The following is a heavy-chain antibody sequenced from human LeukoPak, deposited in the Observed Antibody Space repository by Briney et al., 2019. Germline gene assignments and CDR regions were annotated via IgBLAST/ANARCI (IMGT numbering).Heavy chain of an antibody. CDR2: LSKSGNT. J-gene: IGHJ3*02. Sequence: PSETLSLTCTVSLGSLSSYYWSWIPLPPPKGLEWIGYLSKSGNTNYNPSLKSRVTIFGDTSKNQFFLKLSSVTAANTAMYYCARARYVNSFYAFDIWGQGTLVTVSS. CDR1: LGSLSSYY. CDR3: ARARYVNSFYAFDI. V-gene: IGHV4-59*01. D-gene: IGHD3-9*01.